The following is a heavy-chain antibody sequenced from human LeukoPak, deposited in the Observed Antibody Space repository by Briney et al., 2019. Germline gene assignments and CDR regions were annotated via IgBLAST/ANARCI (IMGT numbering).Heavy chain of an antibody. D-gene: IGHD6-13*01. CDR3: ALPTIAAAGIDDAFDI. CDR2: ILDDGDKK. V-gene: IGHV3-30-3*01. Sequence: GGSLRLSCAASGFTFSSYAMYWVRQAPGKGLEWVALILDDGDKKYYADSVKGRFTISRDNSKNTLYMQMNSLRAEDTAVYYCALPTIAAAGIDDAFDIWGQGTMVTVSS. J-gene: IGHJ3*02. CDR1: GFTFSSYA.